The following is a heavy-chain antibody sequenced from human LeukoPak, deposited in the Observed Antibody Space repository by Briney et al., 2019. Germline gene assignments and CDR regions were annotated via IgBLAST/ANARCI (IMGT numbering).Heavy chain of an antibody. CDR3: ASGEWELPDY. J-gene: IGHJ4*02. V-gene: IGHV1-69*01. D-gene: IGHD1-26*01. Sequence: ASVKVSCKASGGTFSSYAISWVRQAPGQGLEWMGGIIPIFGTANYAQKFQGRVTVTADESTSTAYMELSSLRSEDTAVYYCASGEWELPDYWGQGTLVTVSS. CDR2: IIPIFGTA. CDR1: GGTFSSYA.